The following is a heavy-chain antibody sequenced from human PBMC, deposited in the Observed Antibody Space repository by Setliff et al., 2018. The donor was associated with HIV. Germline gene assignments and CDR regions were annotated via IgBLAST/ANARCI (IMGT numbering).Heavy chain of an antibody. J-gene: IGHJ4*02. CDR3: ARGNNDLESFDY. CDR2: VYTSGST. D-gene: IGHD3-3*01. Sequence: SETLSLTCTVSGGSIISYYWSWIRQPAGKGLEWIGRVYTSGSTNYNPSLKSRVTMSVDTSKNQFSLKLSSVTASDTAVYYCARGNNDLESFDYWGQGALVTVSS. CDR1: GGSIISYY. V-gene: IGHV4-4*07.